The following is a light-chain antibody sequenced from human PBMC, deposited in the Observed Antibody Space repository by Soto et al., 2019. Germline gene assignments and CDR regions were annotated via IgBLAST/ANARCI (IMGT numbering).Light chain of an antibody. CDR2: TTS. Sequence: DLQMTQSPPSLSASVGDKVTITCRPSQSISHFLNWYQQKPGKAPKLLIYTTSSLQSGVPSSFSGSGSGTHFTLPVSSLQPEDSATYFCQQSYTPPHTFGQRTKLDIK. V-gene: IGKV1-39*01. J-gene: IGKJ2*01. CDR1: QSISHF. CDR3: QQSYTPPHT.